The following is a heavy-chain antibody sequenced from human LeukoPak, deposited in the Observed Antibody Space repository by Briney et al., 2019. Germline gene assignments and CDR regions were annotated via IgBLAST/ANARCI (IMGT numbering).Heavy chain of an antibody. CDR3: ARADYDYVWGSYRQYYFDY. V-gene: IGHV1-18*03. J-gene: IGHJ4*02. CDR2: ISAYNGNT. D-gene: IGHD3-16*02. Sequence: ASVKVSCKASGYTFTSYGISWVRQAPGQGLEWMGWISAYNGNTNYAQKLQGRVTMTTDTSTSTAYMELSRLRSDDMAVYYCARADYDYVWGSYRQYYFDYWGQGTLVTVSS. CDR1: GYTFTSYG.